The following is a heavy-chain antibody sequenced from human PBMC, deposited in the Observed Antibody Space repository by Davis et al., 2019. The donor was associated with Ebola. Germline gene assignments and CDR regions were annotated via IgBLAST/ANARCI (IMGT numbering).Heavy chain of an antibody. CDR1: GGSISSGGYY. D-gene: IGHD3-9*01. CDR3: AKPSWDDILTGYSEFDY. CDR2: IYSSGST. V-gene: IGHV4-61*08. Sequence: MPSETLSLTCTVSGGSISSGGYYWSWIRQHPGKGLEWIGYIYSSGSTNYNPSLKSRVTISIDTSKNQFSLKLTSVTAADTAVYYCAKPSWDDILTGYSEFDYWGQGTLVTVPS. J-gene: IGHJ4*02.